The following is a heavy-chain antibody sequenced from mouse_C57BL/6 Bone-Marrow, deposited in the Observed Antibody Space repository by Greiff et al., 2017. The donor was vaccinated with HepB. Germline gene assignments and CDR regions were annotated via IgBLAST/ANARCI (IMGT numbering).Heavy chain of an antibody. V-gene: IGHV5-15*01. CDR1: GFTFSDYG. Sequence: DVMLVESGGGLVQPGGSLKLSCAASGFTFSDYGMAWVRQAPRKGPEWVAFISNLAYSIYYADTVTGRFTISRENAKNTLYLEMSSLTSEDTAVYYCTTKVPYYFDYWGQGTTLTVSS. J-gene: IGHJ2*01. CDR3: TTKVPYYFDY. CDR2: ISNLAYSI. D-gene: IGHD1-1*01.